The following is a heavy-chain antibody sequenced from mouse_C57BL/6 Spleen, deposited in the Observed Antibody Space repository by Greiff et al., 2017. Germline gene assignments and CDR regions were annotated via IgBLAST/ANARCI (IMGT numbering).Heavy chain of an antibody. D-gene: IGHD2-5*01. CDR1: GYAFSSSW. Sequence: QVQLQQSGPELVKPGASVKISCKASGYAFSSSWMNWVKQRPGKGLEWIGRIYPGDGDTNYNGKFKGKATLTADKSSSTAYMQLSSLTSEDSAVYFCASGGRVSYSNYDYAMDYWGQGTSVTVSS. J-gene: IGHJ4*01. CDR2: IYPGDGDT. V-gene: IGHV1-82*01. CDR3: ASGGRVSYSNYDYAMDY.